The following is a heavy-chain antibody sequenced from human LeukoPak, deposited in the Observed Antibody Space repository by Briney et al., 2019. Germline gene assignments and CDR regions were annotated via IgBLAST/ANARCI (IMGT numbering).Heavy chain of an antibody. Sequence: GGSLRLSCAASGFTFSSYAMSWVRQAPGKGLEWVSAISGSGGSTYYADSVKGRFTIPRDNSKNTLYLQMNSLRAEDTAVYYCAKEGRTIFGVVIPYFDYWGQGTLVTVSS. V-gene: IGHV3-23*01. CDR1: GFTFSSYA. D-gene: IGHD3-3*01. CDR2: ISGSGGST. J-gene: IGHJ4*02. CDR3: AKEGRTIFGVVIPYFDY.